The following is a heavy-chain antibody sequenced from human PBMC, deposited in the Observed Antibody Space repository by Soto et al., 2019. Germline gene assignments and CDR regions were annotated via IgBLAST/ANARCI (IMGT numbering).Heavy chain of an antibody. J-gene: IGHJ3*02. V-gene: IGHV4-4*02. CDR1: GGSISSSNW. Sequence: SETLSLTCAVSGGSISSSNWWSWVRQPPGKGLEWIGEIYHSGSTNYNPSLKSRVTISVDKSKNQFSLKLSSVTAADTAVYYCARRGYDFWSGYYPTDGFDIWGQGTMVTVSS. D-gene: IGHD3-3*01. CDR3: ARRGYDFWSGYYPTDGFDI. CDR2: IYHSGST.